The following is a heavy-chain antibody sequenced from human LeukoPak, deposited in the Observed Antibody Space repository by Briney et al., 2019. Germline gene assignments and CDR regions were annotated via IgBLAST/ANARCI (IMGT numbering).Heavy chain of an antibody. CDR3: VKRDVTTDSNYFDY. J-gene: IGHJ4*02. Sequence: GGSLRLSCSASGFTFSNYAMHWVRQAPGKGLEYVSVVSSDGTSTYYADSLKGRFTISRDNSKNTLYLQMNSLRTEDTAVYYCVKRDVTTDSNYFDYWGQGTLVTVSS. V-gene: IGHV3-64D*09. D-gene: IGHD4-11*01. CDR2: VSSDGTST. CDR1: GFTFSNYA.